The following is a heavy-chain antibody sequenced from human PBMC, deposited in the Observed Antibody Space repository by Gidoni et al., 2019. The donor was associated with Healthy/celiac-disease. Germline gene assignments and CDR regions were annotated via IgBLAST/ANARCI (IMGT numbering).Heavy chain of an antibody. CDR2: IYSGGST. Sequence: EVQLVESGGGLVQPGGSLRLSCAASGFTVSSNYMSWVRQAPGQGLEGVSVIYSGGSTDYEDSVKDRFTICRDNSKNTLYLQMNSLRAEDTAVYYCARDLGENYYYYGMDVWGQGTTVTVSS. J-gene: IGHJ6*02. CDR3: ARDLGENYYYYGMDV. V-gene: IGHV3-66*01. CDR1: GFTVSSNY.